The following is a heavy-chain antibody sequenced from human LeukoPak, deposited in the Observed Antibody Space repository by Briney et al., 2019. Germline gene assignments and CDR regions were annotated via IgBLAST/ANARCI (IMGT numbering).Heavy chain of an antibody. CDR3: ARATAGIAVANY. V-gene: IGHV1-2*02. CDR1: GYTFTSYD. CDR2: INPNSGST. J-gene: IGHJ4*02. Sequence: ASVKVSCKASGYTFTSYDINWVRQAPGQGLEWMGWINPNSGSTNYAQKFQGRVTMTRDTSINTTYMELSRLRSDDTAVYYCARATAGIAVANYWGQGTLVTVSS. D-gene: IGHD6-19*01.